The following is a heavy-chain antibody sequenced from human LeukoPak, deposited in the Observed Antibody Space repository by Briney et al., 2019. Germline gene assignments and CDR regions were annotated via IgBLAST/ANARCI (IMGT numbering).Heavy chain of an antibody. CDR1: GFTFSSYG. D-gene: IGHD6-6*01. CDR3: AKEEQLATFDY. V-gene: IGHV3-30*18. J-gene: IGHJ4*02. CDR2: ISYDGSNK. Sequence: PGRSLRLSCAASGFTFSSYGMHWVRQAPGKGLEWVAVISYDGSNKYYADSVKGRFTISRDNSKNTLYLQMNSLRAEDTAVYYCAKEEQLATFDYWGQGTLVTVSS.